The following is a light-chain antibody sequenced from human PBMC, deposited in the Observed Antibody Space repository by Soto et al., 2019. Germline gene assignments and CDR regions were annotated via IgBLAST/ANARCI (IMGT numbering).Light chain of an antibody. V-gene: IGKV1-5*01. CDR1: QTISSW. Sequence: DIQMTQSPSTLSGSVGDRFTITCRASQTISSWLAWYQQKPGKAPKLLIYDASSLESGVPSRFSGSGSGTDFTLTISCLQSEDFVTYYCQQYYSYPRTFGQGTTVDIK. CDR3: QQYYSYPRT. CDR2: DAS. J-gene: IGKJ1*01.